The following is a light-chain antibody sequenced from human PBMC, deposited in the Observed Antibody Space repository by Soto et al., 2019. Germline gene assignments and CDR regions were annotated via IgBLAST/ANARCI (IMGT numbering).Light chain of an antibody. CDR3: QQRSNWPAWT. CDR2: DAS. CDR1: QSVRSN. V-gene: IGKV3-11*01. Sequence: EIVLTQSPATLSLSPGERATLSCRASQSVRSNLAWYQQKPGQAPRLLIYDASNRATGIPARFSGSGSGTDFTLTISSLEPQDFAVYYCQQRSNWPAWTFGQGTKVEIK. J-gene: IGKJ1*01.